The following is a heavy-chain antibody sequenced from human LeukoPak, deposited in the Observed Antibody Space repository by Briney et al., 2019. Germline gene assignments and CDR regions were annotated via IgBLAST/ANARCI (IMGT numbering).Heavy chain of an antibody. V-gene: IGHV3-33*01. D-gene: IGHD2/OR15-2a*01. CDR3: ARDQALYFSYGDY. Sequence: GRSLRLSCAASGFTFSNYGMHWVRQAPGKGLEWLAAIFYDGSNKYYADTVKGRFTISRDSSKNTLYLQVNSLRVEDTAVHYCARDQALYFSYGDYWGQGTLVTVSS. CDR2: IFYDGSNK. J-gene: IGHJ4*02. CDR1: GFTFSNYG.